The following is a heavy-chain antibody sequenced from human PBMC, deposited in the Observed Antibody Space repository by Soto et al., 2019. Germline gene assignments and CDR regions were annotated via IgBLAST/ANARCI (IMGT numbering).Heavy chain of an antibody. CDR3: AKDRARYCSGGSCRDAFDI. CDR1: GFTFSSYA. CDR2: ISGSGGST. Sequence: EVQLLESGGGLVQPGGSLRLSCAASGFTFSSYAMSWVRQAPGKGLEWVSAISGSGGSTYYADSVKGRFTISRDNSNNTLYLQMNSLRAEDTAVYYCAKDRARYCSGGSCRDAFDIWGQGTMVTVSS. D-gene: IGHD2-15*01. V-gene: IGHV3-23*01. J-gene: IGHJ3*02.